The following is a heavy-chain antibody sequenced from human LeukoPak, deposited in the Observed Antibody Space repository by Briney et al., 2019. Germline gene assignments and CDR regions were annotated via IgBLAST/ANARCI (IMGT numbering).Heavy chain of an antibody. V-gene: IGHV5-51*01. J-gene: IGHJ4*02. CDR3: ARIGTYAEFDY. CDR1: RYSFTTYW. CDR2: INPVDSET. D-gene: IGHD6-13*01. Sequence: GESLKISCKGSRYSFTTYWIGWVRQMPGKGLEWMGIINPVDSETRYSPSFQGQVTISEDKSITTAYLRWSSLKATDTAMYFCARIGTYAEFDYWGQGSLVTVSS.